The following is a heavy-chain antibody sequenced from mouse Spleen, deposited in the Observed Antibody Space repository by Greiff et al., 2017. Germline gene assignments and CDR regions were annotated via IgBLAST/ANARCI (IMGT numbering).Heavy chain of an antibody. CDR1: GFTFSDYG. V-gene: IGHV5-17*01. J-gene: IGHJ3*01. D-gene: IGHD2-12*01. CDR3: ARNSYYSYDVLAY. Sequence: EVKLMESGGGLVKPGGSLKLSCAASGFTFSDYGMHWVRQAPEKGLEWVAYISSGSSTIYYADTVKGRFTISRDNAKNTLFLQMTSLRSEDTAMYYCARNSYYSYDVLAYWGQGTLVTVSA. CDR2: ISSGSSTI.